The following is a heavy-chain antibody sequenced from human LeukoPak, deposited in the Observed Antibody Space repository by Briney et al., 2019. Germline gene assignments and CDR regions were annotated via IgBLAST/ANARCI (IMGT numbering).Heavy chain of an antibody. CDR1: GGSISSGGYY. CDR2: IYYRGST. CDR3: ARTPPSIIGTTRNWFDP. V-gene: IGHV4-61*08. Sequence: NPSETLSLTCTVSGGSISSGGYYWSWIRQPPGKGLEWIGYIYYRGSTKYNPSLKSRVIISVDTSKNQFSLKLSSVTAADTAVYYCARTPPSIIGTTRNWFDPWGQGTLVTVSS. D-gene: IGHD1/OR15-1a*01. J-gene: IGHJ5*02.